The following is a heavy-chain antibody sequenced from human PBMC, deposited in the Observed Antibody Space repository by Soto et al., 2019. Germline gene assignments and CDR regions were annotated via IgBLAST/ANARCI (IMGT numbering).Heavy chain of an antibody. Sequence: QVQLVQSGAEVKKPGSSVKVSCKASGGTFSSYAISWVRQAPGQGLEWMGGIIPIFGTANYAQKFQGRVTITADESTSTAYMELSSLRSDDTALYYCAPATTAMVTRYYYAMDVWGQGTTVTVSS. CDR2: IIPIFGTA. CDR1: GGTFSSYA. V-gene: IGHV1-69*01. J-gene: IGHJ6*02. CDR3: APATTAMVTRYYYAMDV. D-gene: IGHD5-18*01.